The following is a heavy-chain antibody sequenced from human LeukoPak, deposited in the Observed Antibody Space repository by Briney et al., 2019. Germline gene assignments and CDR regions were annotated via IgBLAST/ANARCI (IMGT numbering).Heavy chain of an antibody. D-gene: IGHD6-6*01. CDR1: GYTFTGYY. J-gene: IGHJ4*02. Sequence: ASVKVSCKASGYTFTGYYMHWVRQAPGQGLEWMGWINPHSGGTNYAQKFQGRITMTRDTSISTAYMDLRSLRSDDTAVYYCAKEYNNSSVDYWGQGTLVTVSS. CDR2: INPHSGGT. V-gene: IGHV1-2*02. CDR3: AKEYNNSSVDY.